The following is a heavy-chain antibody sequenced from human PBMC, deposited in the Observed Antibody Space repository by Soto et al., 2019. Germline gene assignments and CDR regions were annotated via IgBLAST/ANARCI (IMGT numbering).Heavy chain of an antibody. V-gene: IGHV3-30*03. Sequence: VQLVESGGGVVQPGRSLRLSCAASGFTFSDYAMHWVRQAPGKGLEWVAVVSHDGRNTHYADSVKGRFTISRDSSKNTVSREMTSLRAEDTAFFYWARGGRQWLVTPDFNYWGQGALVTVSS. J-gene: IGHJ4*02. CDR3: ARGGRQWLVTPDFNY. CDR2: VSHDGRNT. CDR1: GFTFSDYA. D-gene: IGHD6-19*01.